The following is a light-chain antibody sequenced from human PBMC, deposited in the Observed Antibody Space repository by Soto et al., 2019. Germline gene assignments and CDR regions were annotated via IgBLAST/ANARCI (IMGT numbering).Light chain of an antibody. V-gene: IGKV1-5*01. CDR1: QGISSY. CDR3: HSRA. Sequence: DIQMTQSPSTLSASVGDRVTISCRMSQGISSYLAWYQQKPGRAPKLLIYDASTLESGVPSRFSGSGSETEFTLTISRLQPDDFATYFCHSRAFGQGTRLEIK. CDR2: DAS. J-gene: IGKJ5*01.